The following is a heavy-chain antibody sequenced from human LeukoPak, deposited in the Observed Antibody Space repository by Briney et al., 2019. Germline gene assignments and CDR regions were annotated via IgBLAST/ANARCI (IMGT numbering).Heavy chain of an antibody. CDR2: IYYSGST. V-gene: IGHV4-59*01. Sequence: SETLSLTCTVSGGSISSYYWSWIRQPPGKGLEWIGYIYYSGSTNYNPSLKSRVTISADTSKNQFSLKLSSVTAADTAVYYCARGDILTGYGLDYWGQGTLVTVSS. CDR1: GGSISSYY. J-gene: IGHJ4*02. D-gene: IGHD3-9*01. CDR3: ARGDILTGYGLDY.